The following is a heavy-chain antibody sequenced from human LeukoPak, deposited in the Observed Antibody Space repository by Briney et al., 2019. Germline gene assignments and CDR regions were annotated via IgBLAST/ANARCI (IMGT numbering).Heavy chain of an antibody. Sequence: ASVKVSCKASGYTFTSYGISWVRQAPGQGLEWMGWISAYNGNTNYAQKLQGRVTMTTDTSTSTAYMELRSLRSDDTAVYYCARDRGVEMATKIDYWGQGTLVTVSS. D-gene: IGHD5-24*01. CDR2: ISAYNGNT. J-gene: IGHJ4*02. V-gene: IGHV1-18*01. CDR3: ARDRGVEMATKIDY. CDR1: GYTFTSYG.